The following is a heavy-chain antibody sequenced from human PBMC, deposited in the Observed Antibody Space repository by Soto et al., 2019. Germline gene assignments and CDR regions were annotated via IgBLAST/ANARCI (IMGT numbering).Heavy chain of an antibody. V-gene: IGHV5-10-1*01. CDR3: ARQDIVMVVAAPRGWFDP. CDR1: GYSFTSYW. CDR2: IDPSDSYT. Sequence: GESLKNSCKGSGYSFTSYWISWVRQMPGKGLEWMGRIDPSDSYTNYSPSFQGHVTISADKSISTAYLQWSSLKASDTAMYYCARQDIVMVVAAPRGWFDPCGDGSVFTV. D-gene: IGHD2-15*01. J-gene: IGHJ5*02.